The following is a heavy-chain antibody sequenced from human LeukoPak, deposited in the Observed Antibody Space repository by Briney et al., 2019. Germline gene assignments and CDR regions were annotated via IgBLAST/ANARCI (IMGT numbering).Heavy chain of an antibody. V-gene: IGHV3-21*01. J-gene: IGHJ6*02. CDR3: ARAKSGWYSYYYGMDV. CDR2: ISSSSSYI. D-gene: IGHD6-19*01. CDR1: GFTFSSYS. Sequence: GGSLRLSCAASGFTFSSYSMNWVRQAPGKGLEWVSSISSSSSYIYYADSVKGRFTISRDNAKNSLYLQMNSLRAEDTAVYYCARAKSGWYSYYYGMDVWGQGTTVTVSS.